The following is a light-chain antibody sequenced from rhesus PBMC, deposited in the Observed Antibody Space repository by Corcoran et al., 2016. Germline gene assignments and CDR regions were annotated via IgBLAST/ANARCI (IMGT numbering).Light chain of an antibody. CDR3: LQYSSSPFT. CDR2: KAS. V-gene: IGKV1-22*01. Sequence: DIQMTQSPSSLSASVGDKVTIACRASLGISTWLAWYQPKPGKAPKLLIYKASSLQSGVPSRFSGSGSGTDFTLPISSLQPEDFATYYCLQYSSSPFTFGTGTKLDIK. CDR1: LGISTW. J-gene: IGKJ3*01.